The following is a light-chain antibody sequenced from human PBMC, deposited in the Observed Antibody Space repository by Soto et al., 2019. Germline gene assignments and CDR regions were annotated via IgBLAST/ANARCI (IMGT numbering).Light chain of an antibody. Sequence: DIRITQSKPPLSASLGDRVAITCRASQSISSYLNWYQQKPGKAPKLLIYKASTLKSGVPSRFSGSGSGTEFTLTISSLQPDDFATYYCQHYNSYSEAFGQGTKVAIK. CDR3: QHYNSYSEA. V-gene: IGKV1-5*03. J-gene: IGKJ1*01. CDR2: KAS. CDR1: QSISSY.